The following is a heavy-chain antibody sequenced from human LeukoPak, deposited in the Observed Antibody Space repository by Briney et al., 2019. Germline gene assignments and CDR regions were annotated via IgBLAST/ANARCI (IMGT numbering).Heavy chain of an antibody. CDR2: IYSGGST. Sequence: GGSLRLSCAASGFTVSSNYMSWVRQAPGKGLEWVSVIYSGGSTYYADPVKGRFTISRDNSKNTLYLQMNSLRAEDTAVYYCAKPSGFHYDFSPTYYFDYWGQGTLVTVSS. V-gene: IGHV3-66*04. D-gene: IGHD3-3*01. J-gene: IGHJ4*02. CDR1: GFTVSSNY. CDR3: AKPSGFHYDFSPTYYFDY.